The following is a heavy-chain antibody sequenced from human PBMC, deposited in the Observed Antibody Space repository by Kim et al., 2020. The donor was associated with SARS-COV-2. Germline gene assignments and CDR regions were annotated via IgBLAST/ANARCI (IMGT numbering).Heavy chain of an antibody. J-gene: IGHJ4*02. CDR1: GFTFSSYG. CDR2: ISYDGSNK. D-gene: IGHD3-22*01. Sequence: GGSLRLSCAASGFTFSSYGMHWVRQAPGKGLEWVAVISYDGSNKYYADSVKGRFTISRDNSKNTLYLQMNSLRAEDTAVYYCAKNYYDSSGYFDYWGQGTLVTVSS. CDR3: AKNYYDSSGYFDY. V-gene: IGHV3-30*18.